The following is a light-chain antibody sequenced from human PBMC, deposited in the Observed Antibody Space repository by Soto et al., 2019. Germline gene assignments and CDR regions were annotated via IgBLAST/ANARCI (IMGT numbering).Light chain of an antibody. CDR2: DVS. V-gene: IGLV2-14*01. CDR1: SSDVGGYSY. Sequence: QSALTQPASVSGSPGQSIAISCTGTSSDVGGYSYVSWYQQQPGKAPKLVISDVSNRPSGVSDRFSGFKSGNTASLTISGLQTEDEADYYCASYTTTSTYVFGTGTKVTVL. J-gene: IGLJ1*01. CDR3: ASYTTTSTYV.